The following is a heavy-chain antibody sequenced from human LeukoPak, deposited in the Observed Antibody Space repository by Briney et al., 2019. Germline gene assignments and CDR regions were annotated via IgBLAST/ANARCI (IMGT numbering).Heavy chain of an antibody. CDR2: ISGGGGYT. V-gene: IGHV3-23*01. CDR3: ARDTSFNYGAHAMDV. Sequence: GGSLRLSCAASGFTFSGYAMSWVRQAPGKGLEWVSAISGGGGYTYYADSVKGRFTISRDNSKNTLYLQLNSLRGEDTAIYYCARDTSFNYGAHAMDVWGQGTTVTVSS. J-gene: IGHJ6*02. CDR1: GFTFSGYA. D-gene: IGHD4/OR15-4a*01.